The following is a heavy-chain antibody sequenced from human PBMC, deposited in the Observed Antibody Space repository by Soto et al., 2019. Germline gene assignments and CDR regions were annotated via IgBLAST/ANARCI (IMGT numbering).Heavy chain of an antibody. CDR1: GGSISSGGYS. D-gene: IGHD2-21*02. Sequence: QLQLQESGSGLVKPSQTLSLTCAVSGGSISSGGYSWSWIRQPPGKGLEWIGYIYHSGSTYYNPSLXRXAXIXVDRSKNQSSLKLSSVTAADTAVYYCARGSPVATDYWGQGTLVTVSS. V-gene: IGHV4-30-2*01. CDR2: IYHSGST. J-gene: IGHJ4*02. CDR3: ARGSPVATDY.